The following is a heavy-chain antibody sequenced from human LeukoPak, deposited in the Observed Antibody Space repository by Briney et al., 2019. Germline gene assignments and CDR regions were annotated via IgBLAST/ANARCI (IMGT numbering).Heavy chain of an antibody. V-gene: IGHV4-4*07. CDR2: IYTSGST. Sequence: SETLSLTCTVSGGSISSYYSSWVPQPAGKGLEWIGRIYTSGSTNYNPSLKSRVTMSVDTSKNQFSLKLSSVTAADTAVYYCAREKGIAAAYFEYWGQGTLVTVSS. J-gene: IGHJ4*02. CDR1: GGSISSYY. D-gene: IGHD6-25*01. CDR3: AREKGIAAAYFEY.